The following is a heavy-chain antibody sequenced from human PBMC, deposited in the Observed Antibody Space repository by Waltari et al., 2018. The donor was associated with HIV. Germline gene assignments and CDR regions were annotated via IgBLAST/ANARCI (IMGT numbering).Heavy chain of an antibody. CDR3: SRGRGYSYGYSDL. J-gene: IGHJ4*02. D-gene: IGHD5-18*01. Sequence: QVQLVQSGAEVRKHGASVTVSCTATGYTLTHYEIHWLRPATGQGLDWMGWINPNSGNTGYAQKFQGRVTMTRDTSRSTAYMELTSLTSEDTAVYHCSRGRGYSYGYSDLWGQGTLVTVSS. CDR2: INPNSGNT. CDR1: GYTLTHYE. V-gene: IGHV1-8*01.